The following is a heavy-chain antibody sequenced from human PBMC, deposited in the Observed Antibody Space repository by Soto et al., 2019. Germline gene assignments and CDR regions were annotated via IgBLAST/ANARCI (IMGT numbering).Heavy chain of an antibody. V-gene: IGHV4-4*02. Sequence: SETLSLTCAVSGGSISSSNWWSWVRQPPGKGLEWIGEIYHSGRTNYNPSLKSRVTISVDKSKNQFSLKLRSVTAADTAVYYCARNLRFGEFLSYMDVWGQGTTVTVYS. CDR3: ARNLRFGEFLSYMDV. CDR2: IYHSGRT. J-gene: IGHJ6*02. D-gene: IGHD3-10*01. CDR1: GGSISSSNW.